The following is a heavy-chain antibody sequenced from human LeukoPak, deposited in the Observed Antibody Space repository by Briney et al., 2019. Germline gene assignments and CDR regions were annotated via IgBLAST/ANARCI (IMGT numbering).Heavy chain of an antibody. J-gene: IGHJ4*02. CDR3: ARLHYYDSGTGSLTYSFDY. CDR2: VYDNDIS. D-gene: IGHD3-10*01. V-gene: IGHV4-59*01. Sequence: PSETLSLTCSVSGASIRSYFWSWIRQSPGKGLEWIGYVYDNDISNFNPSLESRVTILVDRSKSQFSLKLRSVTAADTAVYYCARLHYYDSGTGSLTYSFDYWGQGILVTVSP. CDR1: GASIRSYF.